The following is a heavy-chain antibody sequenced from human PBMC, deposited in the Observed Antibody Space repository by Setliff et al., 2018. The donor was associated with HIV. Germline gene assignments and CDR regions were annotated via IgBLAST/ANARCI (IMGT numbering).Heavy chain of an antibody. J-gene: IGHJ1*01. CDR1: GGSIGVDC. V-gene: IGHV4-4*09. Sequence: SETLSLTCTVSGGSIGVDCWSWIRQPPGKGLEWIGYIHSSGLTNYNPSLKSRVSISIDTSKNQFSLKLSSVTAADTAVHYCARHDADGGGPFFQHWGQGTPVTVSS. D-gene: IGHD3-16*01. CDR2: IHSSGLT. CDR3: ARHDADGGGPFFQH.